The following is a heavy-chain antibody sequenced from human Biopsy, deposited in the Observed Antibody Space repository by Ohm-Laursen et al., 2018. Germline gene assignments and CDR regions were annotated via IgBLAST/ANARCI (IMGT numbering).Heavy chain of an antibody. D-gene: IGHD3-10*01. CDR1: GYTLTELS. CDR2: FAPENGKT. Sequence: EASVKVSCKVSGYTLTELSMHWVRQAPGRGLEWMGGFAPENGKTIYAQKFQGRVTMARNTSISTAYMELNSLRSEDTAVYYCARGSFWFGGNYYYYGMDVWGQGTTVTVSS. V-gene: IGHV1-24*01. CDR3: ARGSFWFGGNYYYYGMDV. J-gene: IGHJ6*02.